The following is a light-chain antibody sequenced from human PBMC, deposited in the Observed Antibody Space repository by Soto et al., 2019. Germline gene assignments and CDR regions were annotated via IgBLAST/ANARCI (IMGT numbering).Light chain of an antibody. J-gene: IGKJ4*01. CDR2: DAS. V-gene: IGKV3-11*01. Sequence: EIVLTQSPATLSLSPGERATLSSRASQSVSSYLAWYQQKPGQAPRLLIYDASNRATGIPARFSGSGSGTDFTLTISSLEPEDFAVYYCQQRSNWPFFGGGTKVEIK. CDR3: QQRSNWPF. CDR1: QSVSSY.